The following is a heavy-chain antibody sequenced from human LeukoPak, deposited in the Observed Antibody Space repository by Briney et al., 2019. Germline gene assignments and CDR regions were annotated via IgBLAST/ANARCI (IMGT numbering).Heavy chain of an antibody. Sequence: ASVKVSCKASGYTFTNYDISWVRQAPGQGLEWMGWISAYNGNTNYAQKLQGRVTMTTDTSTSTAYMELRSLRSDDTAVYYCARGSPPRRNYDSRGYYSYYFDCWGQGTLVTVPS. D-gene: IGHD3-22*01. J-gene: IGHJ4*02. V-gene: IGHV1-18*01. CDR2: ISAYNGNT. CDR3: ARGSPPRRNYDSRGYYSYYFDC. CDR1: GYTFTNYD.